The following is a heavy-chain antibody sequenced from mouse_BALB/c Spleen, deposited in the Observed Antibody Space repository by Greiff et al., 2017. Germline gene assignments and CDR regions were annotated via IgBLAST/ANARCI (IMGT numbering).Heavy chain of an antibody. D-gene: IGHD2-14*01. V-gene: IGHV14-3*02. J-gene: IGHJ4*01. CDR2: IDPANGNT. CDR1: GFNIKDTY. Sequence: VQLKESGAELVKPGASVKLSCTASGFNIKDTYMHWVKQRPEQGLEWIGRIDPANGNTKNDPKFQGKATITADTSSNTAYLQLSSLTSEDTAVYYCARPHRYLYAMDYWGQGTSVTVSS. CDR3: ARPHRYLYAMDY.